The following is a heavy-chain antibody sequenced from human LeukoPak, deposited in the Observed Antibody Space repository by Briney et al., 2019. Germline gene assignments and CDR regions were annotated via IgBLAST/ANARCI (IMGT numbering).Heavy chain of an antibody. CDR3: ANVPRSTVSY. CDR1: GFSFTANW. J-gene: IGHJ4*02. V-gene: IGHV3-7*01. CDR2: LNEDGTVK. D-gene: IGHD1-14*01. Sequence: GGSLRLSCAASGFSFTANWMHWVRQTPGKRLEWVAELNEDGTVKYYVDSVKGRFTISRDNAKNSLYLQMNRLRAEDTSVYFCANVPRSTVSYWGRGTLVTVSS.